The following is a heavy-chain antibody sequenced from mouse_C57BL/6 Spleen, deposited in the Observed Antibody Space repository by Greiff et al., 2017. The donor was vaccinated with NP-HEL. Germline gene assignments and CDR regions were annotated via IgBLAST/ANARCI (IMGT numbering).Heavy chain of an antibody. CDR3: AMNYYGSSFDY. D-gene: IGHD1-1*01. CDR1: GYTFTSYW. J-gene: IGHJ2*01. V-gene: IGHV1-74*01. CDR2: IHPSDSDT. Sequence: QVQLKQPGAELVKPGASVKVSCKASGYTFTSYWMHWVKQRPGQGLEWIGRIHPSDSDTNYNQKFKGKATLTVDKSSSTAYMQLSSLTSEDSAVYYCAMNYYGSSFDYWGQGTTLTVSS.